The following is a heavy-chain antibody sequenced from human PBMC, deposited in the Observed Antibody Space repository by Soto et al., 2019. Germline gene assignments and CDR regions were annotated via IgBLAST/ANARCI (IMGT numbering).Heavy chain of an antibody. CDR2: IYYSGST. J-gene: IGHJ6*02. CDR3: ARFRVSQGAPGYYYHYGMDV. D-gene: IGHD3-16*01. Sequence: SETLSLTCTVSGGSISSYYWSWIRQPPGKGLEWIGYIYYSGSTNYNPSPKSRVTISVDTSKNQFSLKLSSVTAADTAVYYCARFRVSQGAPGYYYHYGMDVWGQGTTVTVSS. CDR1: GGSISSYY. V-gene: IGHV4-59*01.